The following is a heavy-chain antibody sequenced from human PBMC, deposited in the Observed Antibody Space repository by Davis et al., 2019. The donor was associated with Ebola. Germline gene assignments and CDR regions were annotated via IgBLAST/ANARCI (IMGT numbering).Heavy chain of an antibody. CDR1: GFTFNIFD. V-gene: IGHV3-30*02. J-gene: IGHJ1*01. CDR2: VRSHGSDD. Sequence: GESLKISCAASGFTFNIFDMHWVRQAPGRGLEWVAFVRSHGSDDHYADSVKGRFTISRDNSKNTLYLQMNSLRAEDTAVYYCAKKGKDIVVVVAASHAEYFQHWGQGTLVTVSS. D-gene: IGHD2-15*01. CDR3: AKKGKDIVVVVAASHAEYFQH.